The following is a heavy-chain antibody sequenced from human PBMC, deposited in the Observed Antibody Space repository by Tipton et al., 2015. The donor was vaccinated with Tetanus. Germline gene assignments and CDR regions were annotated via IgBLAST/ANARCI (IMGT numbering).Heavy chain of an antibody. D-gene: IGHD3-10*01. Sequence: SLRLSCAASGFTFGSYAMNWVRQAPGKGLEWISFISHSGTTIYNADSVKGRFTISRDNAENSLYLQMNSLRVEDTAVYYCATRVGPSSSFYYGMDVWGQGTTVTVSS. J-gene: IGHJ6*02. CDR2: ISHSGTTI. CDR1: GFTFGSYA. V-gene: IGHV3-48*03. CDR3: ATRVGPSSSFYYGMDV.